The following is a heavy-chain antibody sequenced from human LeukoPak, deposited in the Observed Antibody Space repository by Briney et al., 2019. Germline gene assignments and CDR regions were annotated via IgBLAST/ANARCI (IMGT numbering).Heavy chain of an antibody. J-gene: IGHJ6*02. Sequence: GGSLRLSCAASGFSLSNYWMSWVRQAPGKGLEWVANINQDGSDKYYVDSVMGRFTISKDNAKNSVYLQMNSLIPEDTAIDYGAWYGVTHGLDVWGQGTLVTVSS. D-gene: IGHD3-10*01. CDR3: AWYGVTHGLDV. CDR1: GFSLSNYW. CDR2: INQDGSDK. V-gene: IGHV3-7*01.